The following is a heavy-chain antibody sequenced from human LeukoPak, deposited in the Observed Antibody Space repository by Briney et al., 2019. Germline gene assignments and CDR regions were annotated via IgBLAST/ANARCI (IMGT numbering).Heavy chain of an antibody. D-gene: IGHD3-10*01. V-gene: IGHV7-4-1*02. CDR1: GYPFSAHF. J-gene: IGHJ4*02. CDR3: VRGTPTPGMDY. CDR2: IDTTTGNP. Sequence: ASVKVSFRASGYPFSAHFLNWVRQAPGQGLEWMGNIDTTTGNPRYAQDFTGRFVFSLDTSVSTAYLQITSLKADDTAAYYCVRGTPTPGMDYWGQGTQVTVSS.